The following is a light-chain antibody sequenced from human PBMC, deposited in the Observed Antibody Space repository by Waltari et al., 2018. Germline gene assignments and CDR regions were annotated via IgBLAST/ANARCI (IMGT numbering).Light chain of an antibody. CDR1: HSVDTS. CDR2: VVF. Sequence: EIVLTLSPATLSLSPGDRATLSCRASHSVDTSLAWYQQKLGQAPRLLIYVVFYRATGIPARFSGRGSGTDFTLTISSLEPEDFALYFCQQRRDWPITFGQGTRLEIK. V-gene: IGKV3-11*01. J-gene: IGKJ5*01. CDR3: QQRRDWPIT.